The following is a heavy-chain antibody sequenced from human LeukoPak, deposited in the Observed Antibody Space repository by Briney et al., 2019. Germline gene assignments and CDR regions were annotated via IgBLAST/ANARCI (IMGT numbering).Heavy chain of an antibody. CDR3: AKNSGSFSWFDY. CDR1: GYTLTELS. Sequence: SCKVSGYTLTELSMHWVRQAPGKGLEWVSAISASAASTYYADSVKGRFTISRDNSKNTLYLQMNSLRAEDTAVYYCAKNSGSFSWFDYWGQGTLVTASS. V-gene: IGHV3-23*01. CDR2: ISASAAST. D-gene: IGHD1-26*01. J-gene: IGHJ4*02.